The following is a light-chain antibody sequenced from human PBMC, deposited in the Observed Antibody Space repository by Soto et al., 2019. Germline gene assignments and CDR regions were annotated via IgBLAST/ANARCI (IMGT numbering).Light chain of an antibody. J-gene: IGLJ1*01. CDR2: EAR. CDR1: STVFVSYNR. V-gene: IGLV2-18*01. CDR3: SLYTSENTYV. Sequence: QSVLTQPPAGSGSPVQSCTISFTGTSTVFVSYNRVAWDQQPPGAAPKLIIYEARNRPSGVPDRFSGSKSGNTASLTISGLQAADEDDSYCSLYTSENTYVFGTGTKVTVL.